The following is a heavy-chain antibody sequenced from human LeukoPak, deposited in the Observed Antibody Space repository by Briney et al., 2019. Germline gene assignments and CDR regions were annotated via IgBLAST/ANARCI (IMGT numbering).Heavy chain of an antibody. J-gene: IGHJ3*02. V-gene: IGHV1-69*04. CDR3: ASASITMVRGVIIMWAFDI. CDR2: IIPILGIA. D-gene: IGHD3-10*01. CDR1: GGTFSSYA. Sequence: SVKVSCKASGGTFSSYAISRVRQAPGQGLEWMGRIIPILGIANYAQKFQGRVTITADKSTSTAYMELSSLRSEDTAVYYCASASITMVRGVIIMWAFDIWGQGTMVTVSS.